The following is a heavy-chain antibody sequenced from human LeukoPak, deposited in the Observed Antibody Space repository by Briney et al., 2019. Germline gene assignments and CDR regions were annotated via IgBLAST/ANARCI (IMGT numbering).Heavy chain of an antibody. V-gene: IGHV3-23*01. CDR3: ATRGYCSGTSCYAPQP. CDR2: ITGTGGST. D-gene: IGHD2-2*01. Sequence: GGSLRLSCAASGFTFSSYAMSWVRQAPGKGLEWVSAITGTGGSTYYADSVKGRFTISRDNSKNTLYLQMNSLRAEDTAVYYCATRGYCSGTSCYAPQPWGQGTLVTVSS. CDR1: GFTFSSYA. J-gene: IGHJ5*02.